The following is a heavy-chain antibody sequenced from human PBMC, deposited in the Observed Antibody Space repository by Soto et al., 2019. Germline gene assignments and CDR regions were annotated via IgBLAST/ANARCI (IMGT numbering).Heavy chain of an antibody. V-gene: IGHV3-15*01. CDR1: GITFSNAW. CDR2: IRSKTDGGTT. CDR3: TTTRPGTNVFDN. Sequence: GGSLRLSCAASGITFSNAWMNWVRQAPGKGLEYIGRIRSKTDGGTTECAAPVEGRFTISRDDSKTTLYLQMGGLKTEDTAVYYCTTTRPGTNVFDNWGQGTLVTVSS. D-gene: IGHD6-13*01. J-gene: IGHJ3*02.